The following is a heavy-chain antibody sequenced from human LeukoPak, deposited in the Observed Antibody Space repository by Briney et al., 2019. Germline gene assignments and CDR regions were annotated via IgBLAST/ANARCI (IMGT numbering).Heavy chain of an antibody. CDR2: IYPGDSDT. Sequence: GESLKISCKGSGYSFTSYWIGWVRQTPGKGLEWMGIIYPGDSDTRYSPSFQGQVTISADKSISTAYLQWSSLKASDTAMYYCARTPPVRLYYYDSSGYFDYWGQGTLVTVSS. CDR3: ARTPPVRLYYYDSSGYFDY. D-gene: IGHD3-22*01. CDR1: GYSFTSYW. J-gene: IGHJ4*02. V-gene: IGHV5-51*01.